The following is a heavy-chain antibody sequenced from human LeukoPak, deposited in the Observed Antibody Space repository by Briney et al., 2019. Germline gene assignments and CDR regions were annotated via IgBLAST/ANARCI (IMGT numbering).Heavy chain of an antibody. Sequence: PGGSLRLSCAASGFTFSTFDMSWVRQAPGKGLQWVSSMGGAGGTTLFADSVKGRFSISRDNSNNKVFLQMNSLRVEDTAVYYCAKASDFDSSGFPIDVFDFWGQGLLVSVAS. J-gene: IGHJ4*02. CDR1: GFTFSTFD. CDR3: AKASDFDSSGFPIDVFDF. V-gene: IGHV3-23*01. CDR2: MGGAGGTT. D-gene: IGHD3-22*01.